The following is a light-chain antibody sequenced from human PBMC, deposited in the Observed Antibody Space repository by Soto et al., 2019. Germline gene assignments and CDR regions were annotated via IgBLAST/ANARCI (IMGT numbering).Light chain of an antibody. CDR3: QQYGSSPPFT. J-gene: IGKJ2*01. CDR2: GAS. Sequence: EIVLTQSPGTLSLSPGERATLSCRASQSVSSSYLAWYQQKPGQAPRLLIYGASSRATGIPDRFSDSGSGTGFTLTISRLEPEDFAVYFCQQYGSSPPFTFGQGTKVEIK. CDR1: QSVSSSY. V-gene: IGKV3-20*01.